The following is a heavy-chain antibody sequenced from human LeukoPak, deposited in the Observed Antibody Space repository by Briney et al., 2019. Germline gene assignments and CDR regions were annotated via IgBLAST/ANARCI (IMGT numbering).Heavy chain of an antibody. D-gene: IGHD5-18*01. CDR3: ARNALQLGDKYRYGQVGFEY. CDR1: GYTFTSYD. CDR2: MNPNSGNT. Sequence: ASVKVSCKASGYTFTSYDINWVRQATGQGLEWMGWMNPNSGNTGYAQKFQGRVTMTRDTSTSTVYMELSSLRSEDTAVYYCARNALQLGDKYRYGQVGFEYWGQGTLVTVSS. V-gene: IGHV1-8*01. J-gene: IGHJ4*02.